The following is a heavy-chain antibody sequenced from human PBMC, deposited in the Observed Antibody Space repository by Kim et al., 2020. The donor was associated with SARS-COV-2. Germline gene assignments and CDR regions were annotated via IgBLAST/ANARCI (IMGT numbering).Heavy chain of an antibody. D-gene: IGHD3-22*01. CDR3: AKDLYYYDSSGYWGY. Sequence: GGSLRLSCAASGFTFSSYAMSWVRQAPGKGLEWVSAISGSGGSTYYADSVKGRFTISRDNSKNTLYLQMNSLRAEDTAVYYCAKDLYYYDSSGYWGYWGQGTLVTVSS. J-gene: IGHJ4*02. CDR1: GFTFSSYA. V-gene: IGHV3-23*01. CDR2: ISGSGGST.